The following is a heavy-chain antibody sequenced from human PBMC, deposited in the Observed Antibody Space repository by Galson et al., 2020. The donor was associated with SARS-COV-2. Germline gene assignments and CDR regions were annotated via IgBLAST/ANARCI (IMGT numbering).Heavy chain of an antibody. CDR3: VKSAYSSAWDLDY. V-gene: IGHV3-30*02. J-gene: IGHJ4*02. CDR1: GFTFSSNG. Sequence: GSLRLSCAASGFTFSSNGMHWVRQAPGKGLEWVTFMRHDGSNKWYADSVKGRFTISRDNSKNTLYLQMNSLRVEDSAVYYCVKSAYSSAWDLDYWGQGTLVTVSS. D-gene: IGHD6-19*01. CDR2: MRHDGSNK.